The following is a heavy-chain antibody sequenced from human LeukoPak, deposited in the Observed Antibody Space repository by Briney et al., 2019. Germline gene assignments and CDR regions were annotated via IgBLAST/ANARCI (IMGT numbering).Heavy chain of an antibody. CDR2: IKPDGSEI. J-gene: IGHJ4*02. CDR1: GFTFSSYW. D-gene: IGHD3/OR15-3a*01. CDR3: ARDRTGTYREVAY. Sequence: GGSLRLSCAASGFTFSSYWMNWVRQPPGKGLEWVANIKPDGSEIYYVDSVKGRFTISRDNAKNSLYLQMNSLTAGDTAVYYCARDRTGTYREVAYWGQGTLVTVSS. V-gene: IGHV3-7*01.